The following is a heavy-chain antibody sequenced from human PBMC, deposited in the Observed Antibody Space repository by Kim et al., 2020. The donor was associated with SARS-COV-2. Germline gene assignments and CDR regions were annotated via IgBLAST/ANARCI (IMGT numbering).Heavy chain of an antibody. J-gene: IGHJ6*02. D-gene: IGHD6-13*01. CDR3: ASTTLRIAAAEGAYYYGMDV. CDR2: INPSGGST. V-gene: IGHV1-46*01. Sequence: ASVKVSCKASGYTFTSYYMHWVRQAPGQGLEWMGIINPSGGSTSYAQKFQGRVTMTRDTSTSTVYMELSSLRSEDTAVYYCASTTLRIAAAEGAYYYGMDVWGQGTTVTVSS. CDR1: GYTFTSYY.